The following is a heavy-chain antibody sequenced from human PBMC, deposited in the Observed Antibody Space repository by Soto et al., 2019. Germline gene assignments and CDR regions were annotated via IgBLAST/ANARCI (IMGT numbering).Heavy chain of an antibody. Sequence: QVQLVQSGAEVKKPGSSVKVSCKASGGTFSSYAISWVRQAPGQGLEWMGGIIPIFGTASYAQKFQGRVTITADESTSTAYMELSSLRSEDTAVYYCARDLNYYDSSGYSSPFDYWGQGTLVTVSS. D-gene: IGHD3-22*01. J-gene: IGHJ4*02. CDR2: IIPIFGTA. CDR1: GGTFSSYA. V-gene: IGHV1-69*12. CDR3: ARDLNYYDSSGYSSPFDY.